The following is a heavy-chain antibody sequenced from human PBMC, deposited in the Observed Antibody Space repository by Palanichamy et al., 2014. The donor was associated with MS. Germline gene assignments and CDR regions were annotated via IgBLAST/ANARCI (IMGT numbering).Heavy chain of an antibody. CDR1: GFTFSSYD. D-gene: IGHD5-12*01. CDR2: ISGSGVTT. CDR3: AKTDYSGYDPYFFDH. V-gene: IGHV3-23*01. J-gene: IGHJ4*02. Sequence: EVQLLESGGGLVQPGGSLRVSCAASGFTFSSYDMSWVRQAPGKGLEWVSTISGSGVTTSYADSVKGRFTISRDNSKNTLSLQMNSLRAEDTALYHCAKTDYSGYDPYFFDHWGQGTLVTVSS.